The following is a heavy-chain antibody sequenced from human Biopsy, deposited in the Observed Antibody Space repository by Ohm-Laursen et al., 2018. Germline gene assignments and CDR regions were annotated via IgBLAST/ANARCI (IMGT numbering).Heavy chain of an antibody. D-gene: IGHD3-9*01. CDR1: GFTFDDYG. Sequence: SLRLSCAASGFTFDDYGMHWVRQAPGKGLEWVSLISWDDSTTYYADSVKGRFTISRDNSKNSLYLQMNSLRAEDTALYYCARAFRGQYFYYYYGMDVWGQGTTVTVSS. CDR2: ISWDDSTT. J-gene: IGHJ6*02. CDR3: ARAFRGQYFYYYYGMDV. V-gene: IGHV3-43D*04.